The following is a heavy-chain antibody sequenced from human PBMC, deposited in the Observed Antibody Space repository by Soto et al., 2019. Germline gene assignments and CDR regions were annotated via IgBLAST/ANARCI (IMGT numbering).Heavy chain of an antibody. CDR1: GFTFSNYG. J-gene: IGHJ4*02. Sequence: GGSLRLSCATSGFTFSNYGMHWVRQAPGKGLEWVAAIQFDGNKEYHADSVKGRFAISRDNSQNTLYLQMNSLRAEDTAVYYWGGDDCSGPSCFVYWGQGTLVTVS. CDR2: IQFDGNKE. CDR3: GGDDCSGPSCFVY. D-gene: IGHD2-15*01. V-gene: IGHV3-33*05.